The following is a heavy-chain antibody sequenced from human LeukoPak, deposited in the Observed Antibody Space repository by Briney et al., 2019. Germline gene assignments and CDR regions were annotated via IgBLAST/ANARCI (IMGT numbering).Heavy chain of an antibody. V-gene: IGHV1-69*04. CDR2: IIPIFGIA. Sequence: ASVKVSCKASGGTFSSYAISWVRQAPGQGLEWMGRIIPIFGIANYAQKFQGRVTITADKSTSIAYMELSSLRSEDTAVYYCARGGGNSDFDYWGQGTLVTVSS. D-gene: IGHD4-23*01. J-gene: IGHJ4*02. CDR3: ARGGGNSDFDY. CDR1: GGTFSSYA.